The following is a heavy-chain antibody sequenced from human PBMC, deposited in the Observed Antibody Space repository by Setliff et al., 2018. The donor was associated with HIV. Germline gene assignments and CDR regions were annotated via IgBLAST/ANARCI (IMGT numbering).Heavy chain of an antibody. D-gene: IGHD2-2*01. CDR3: ARRAYCSSTTCFDN. CDR2: IYSDDYT. CDR1: GVSVNNDDDY. J-gene: IGHJ4*02. Sequence: ETLSLTCAVSGVSVNNDDDYWGWIRQPPGKGLEWVSIIYSDDYTKYADSLKGRFTISRDTSKNTLYLQMNSLRAEDTAVYYCARRAYCSSTTCFDNWGQGTLVTVSS. V-gene: IGHV3-66*04.